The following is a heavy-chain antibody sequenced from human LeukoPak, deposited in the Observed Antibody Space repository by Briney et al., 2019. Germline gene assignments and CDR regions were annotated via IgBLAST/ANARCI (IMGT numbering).Heavy chain of an antibody. CDR3: ARGSGSGNYYYYFDY. V-gene: IGHV4-59*01. D-gene: IGHD3-10*01. CDR2: IYYTGIT. Sequence: SETLSLTCTVSGGSITTYYWSWIRQPPGKGLEWIGYIYYTGITNYNPSLKSRVTISVDTSKNQFSLKPSSVTAADTAVYYCARGSGSGNYYYYFDYWGQGTLVTVSS. J-gene: IGHJ4*02. CDR1: GGSITTYY.